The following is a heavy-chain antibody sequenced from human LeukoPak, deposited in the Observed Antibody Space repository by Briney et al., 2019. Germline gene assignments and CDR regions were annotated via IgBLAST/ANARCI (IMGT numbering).Heavy chain of an antibody. V-gene: IGHV4-34*01. Sequence: TSETLSLTCTVSGGSISSYYWSWIRQPPGKGLEWIGEINHSGSTNYNPSLKSRVTISVDTSKNQFSLKLSSVTAADTAVYYCARTTPDIVVVVAAPGGAFDIWGQGTMVTVSS. CDR3: ARTTPDIVVVVAAPGGAFDI. CDR2: INHSGST. D-gene: IGHD2-15*01. J-gene: IGHJ3*02. CDR1: GGSISSYY.